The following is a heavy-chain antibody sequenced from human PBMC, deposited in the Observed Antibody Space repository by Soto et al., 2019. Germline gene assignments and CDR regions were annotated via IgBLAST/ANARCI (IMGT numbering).Heavy chain of an antibody. J-gene: IGHJ6*02. D-gene: IGHD2-15*01. V-gene: IGHV2-5*02. CDR3: AHKGGRGAGMDV. Sequence: QITLKESGPTLVKPTQPLTLTCTFSGFSLRTSAVGVGWIRQPPGKALEWLALIYWDDDRRYSPSLKSRVTITKDTSKNQVVLTMTNMDPVDTATYYCAHKGGRGAGMDVWGQGTTVTVSS. CDR1: GFSLRTSAVG. CDR2: IYWDDDR.